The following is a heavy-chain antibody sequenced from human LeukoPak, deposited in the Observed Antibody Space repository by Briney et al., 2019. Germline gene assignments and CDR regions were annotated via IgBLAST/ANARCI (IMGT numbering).Heavy chain of an antibody. CDR2: IYPGDSAT. Sequence: GESLKISCKGSGYSFTSYWIGWVRQMPGKGLEWMGIIYPGDSATRYSPSFQGQVTISADKSISTAYLQWSSLKASDTAIYYCARLVDAVVVATARHFDYWGQGSLVTVSS. V-gene: IGHV5-51*01. J-gene: IGHJ4*02. D-gene: IGHD2-2*01. CDR1: GYSFTSYW. CDR3: ARLVDAVVVATARHFDY.